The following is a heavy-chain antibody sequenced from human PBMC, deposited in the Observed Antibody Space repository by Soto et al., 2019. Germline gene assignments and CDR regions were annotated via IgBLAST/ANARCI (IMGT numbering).Heavy chain of an antibody. CDR1: GGTFSNYA. V-gene: IGHV1-69*11. J-gene: IGHJ6*01. D-gene: IGHD3-10*01. CDR3: ARDLLGFGYTYGDV. Sequence: QVQLVQSGAEVKKPGSSVKVSCKASGGTFSNYALISWVRQAPGQGLEWMGGIIPIHATENYAQKFQGRITITADESTTTAYMALGSLRSEDTAVYYCARDLLGFGYTYGDVWGQGTTVTVSS. CDR2: IIPIHATE.